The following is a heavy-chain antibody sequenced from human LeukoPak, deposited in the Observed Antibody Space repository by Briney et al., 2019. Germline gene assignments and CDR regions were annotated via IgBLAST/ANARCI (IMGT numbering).Heavy chain of an antibody. D-gene: IGHD3-10*01. CDR1: GFTFSNAW. V-gene: IGHV3-15*01. CDR3: TTDPLLLLWFGELSY. CDR2: IKSKTDGGTT. J-gene: IGHJ4*02. Sequence: PGGSLRLSCAASGFTFSNAWMSWVRQAPGKGLEWVGRIKSKTDGGTTDYAATVKGRFTISRDDSKNTLYLQMNSLKTEDTAVYYCTTDPLLLLWFGELSYWGQGTLVTVSS.